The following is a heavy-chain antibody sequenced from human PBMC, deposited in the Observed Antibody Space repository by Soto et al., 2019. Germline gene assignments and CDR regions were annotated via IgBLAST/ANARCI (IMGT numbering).Heavy chain of an antibody. CDR3: ARPSSRYSYGLDY. V-gene: IGHV3-7*01. CDR2: IKQDGSEK. Sequence: EVQLVESGGGLVQPGGSLRLSCAASGFTFSSYWMSWVRQAPGKGLEWVANIKQDGSEKYYVDSVKGRFTISRDNAKNSLYLKMNSLRAEDTAVYYCARPSSRYSYGLDYWGQGTLVTVSS. D-gene: IGHD5-18*01. CDR1: GFTFSSYW. J-gene: IGHJ4*02.